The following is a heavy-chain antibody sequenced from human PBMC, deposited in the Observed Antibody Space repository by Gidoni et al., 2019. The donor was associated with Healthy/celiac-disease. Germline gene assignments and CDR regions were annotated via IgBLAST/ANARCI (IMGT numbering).Heavy chain of an antibody. Sequence: QVQLQQWGAGLLKPSETLSLTCAVYGGSFSGYYWSWIRQPPGKGLEWIGEINHSGSTNYNPSLKSRVTISVDTSKNQFSLKLSSVTAADTAVYYCARGTTYYYDSSGYSQYRLRWFDPWGQGTLVTVSS. CDR2: INHSGST. CDR1: GGSFSGYY. J-gene: IGHJ5*02. V-gene: IGHV4-34*01. CDR3: ARGTTYYYDSSGYSQYRLRWFDP. D-gene: IGHD3-22*01.